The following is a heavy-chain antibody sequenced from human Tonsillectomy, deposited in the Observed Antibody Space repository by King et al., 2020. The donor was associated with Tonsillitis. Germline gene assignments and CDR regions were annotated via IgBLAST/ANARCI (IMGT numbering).Heavy chain of an antibody. V-gene: IGHV1-18*04. CDR3: ARDPSSLLAYYYYGMDV. Sequence: QVQLVESGAEVKKPGASVKVYCKASGYTFTSYHISWVRQAPGQGLEWMGSINTHNGNTNYAQKLQGRVTMTTDTSTSTAYMELRSLRSDDTAVYYCARDPSSLLAYYYYGMDVWGQGTTVTVSS. CDR2: INTHNGNT. CDR1: GYTFTSYH. D-gene: IGHD3-3*02. J-gene: IGHJ6*02.